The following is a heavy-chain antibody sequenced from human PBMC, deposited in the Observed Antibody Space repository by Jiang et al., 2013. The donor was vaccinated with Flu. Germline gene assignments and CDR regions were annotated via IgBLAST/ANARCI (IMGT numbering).Heavy chain of an antibody. CDR2: IIPMLDIT. CDR1: GGTFSGYA. V-gene: IGHV1-69*04. D-gene: IGHD6-19*01. J-gene: IGHJ4*02. Sequence: GAEVKKPGSSVKVSCKASGGTFSGYAISWVRQAPGQGLEWMGRIIPMLDITNYAQRFLGRVTVTADKATTTAYMELSSLRAEDTAVYYCARARSNSGWYLTDYWGQGTLVTVSS. CDR3: ARARSNSGWYLTDY.